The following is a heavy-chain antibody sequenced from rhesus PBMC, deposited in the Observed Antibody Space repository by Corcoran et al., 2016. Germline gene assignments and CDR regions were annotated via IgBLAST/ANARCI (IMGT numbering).Heavy chain of an antibody. CDR3: ARDVLDENSNGWYFDL. Sequence: QVQLQESGPGLVKPSETLSLTCAVSGASVSSSWWHWLRQPPGTVRGWIGEINGNRGNTNYKPSLKSRVTISRDASKNQFSLKLSSGTAADTAVYYCARDVLDENSNGWYFDLWGLGTPITLSS. J-gene: IGHJ2*01. CDR2: INGNRGNT. V-gene: IGHV4-80*01. D-gene: IGHD4-23*01. CDR1: GASVSSSW.